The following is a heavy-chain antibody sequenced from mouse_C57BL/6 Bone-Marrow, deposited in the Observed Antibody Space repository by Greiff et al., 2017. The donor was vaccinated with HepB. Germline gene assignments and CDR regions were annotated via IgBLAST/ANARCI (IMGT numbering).Heavy chain of an antibody. J-gene: IGHJ4*01. D-gene: IGHD1-1*01. Sequence: EVQGVESGGGLVKPGGSLKLSCAASGFTFSSYAMSWVRQTPEKRLEWVATISDGGSYTYYPDNVKGRFTISRDNAKNNLYLQMSHLKSEDTAMYYCARRNYGSSYEGMDYWGQGTSVTVSS. CDR2: ISDGGSYT. CDR3: ARRNYGSSYEGMDY. CDR1: GFTFSSYA. V-gene: IGHV5-4*01.